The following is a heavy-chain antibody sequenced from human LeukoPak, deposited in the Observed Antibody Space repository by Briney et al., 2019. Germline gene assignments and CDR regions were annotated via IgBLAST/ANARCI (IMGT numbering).Heavy chain of an antibody. J-gene: IGHJ4*02. V-gene: IGHV6-1*01. CDR2: TYYRSKWYY. D-gene: IGHD6-19*01. Sequence: SQTLSLTCAISGDSVSSNSASWNWIRQSPSRGLEWLGRTYYRSKWYYDYTLSVKSRIIINPDTSKNQFSLHLNSVTPEDTAVYYCARESDRIGFDFDYWGQGTLVTVSS. CDR3: ARESDRIGFDFDY. CDR1: GDSVSSNSAS.